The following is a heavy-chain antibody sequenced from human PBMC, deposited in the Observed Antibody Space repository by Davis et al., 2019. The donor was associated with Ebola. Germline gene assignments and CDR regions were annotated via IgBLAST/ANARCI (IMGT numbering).Heavy chain of an antibody. J-gene: IGHJ4*02. CDR3: AKDPGGDYGGRRYTFDY. D-gene: IGHD4-23*01. CDR2: IIPIFGTA. V-gene: IGHV1-69*13. CDR1: GGTFSTYA. Sequence: SSVTVSCKASGGTFSTYAITWVRQAPGQGLEWMGGIIPIFGTANFARKFQDRVTITADESTNTAYMELSSLRSEDTAMYYCAKDPGGDYGGRRYTFDYWGQGTLVTVSS.